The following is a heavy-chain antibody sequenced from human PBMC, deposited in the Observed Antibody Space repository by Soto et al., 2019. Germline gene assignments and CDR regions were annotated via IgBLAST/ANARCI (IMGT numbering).Heavy chain of an antibody. CDR3: ARESGGATATLDYYYFYMDV. J-gene: IGHJ6*03. D-gene: IGHD5-12*01. V-gene: IGHV1-2*02. Sequence: ASVKVSCKTSGDSFNYYYIHWVRQAPGQGLEWMGWINPNGGATKYAQKFQGRVTVTRDTSIRTVYMELSSLRSDDTALYYCARESGGATATLDYYYFYMDVWGKGTTVTSP. CDR1: GDSFNYYY. CDR2: INPNGGAT.